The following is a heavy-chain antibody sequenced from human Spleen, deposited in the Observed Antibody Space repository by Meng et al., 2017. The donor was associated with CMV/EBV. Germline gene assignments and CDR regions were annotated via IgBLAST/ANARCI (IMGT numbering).Heavy chain of an antibody. CDR1: GFIFSNYW. CDR2: LNGDGTYI. D-gene: IGHD1-26*01. V-gene: IGHV3-74*01. Sequence: GESLKISCTGSGFIFSNYWMHWVRQAPGKGLVWVSRLNGDGTYIDYADSVKGRFTISRDNARNTLYLQMDNLGVEDTAVYYCARDASWSYGDYWGQGALVTVSS. CDR3: ARDASWSYGDY. J-gene: IGHJ4*02.